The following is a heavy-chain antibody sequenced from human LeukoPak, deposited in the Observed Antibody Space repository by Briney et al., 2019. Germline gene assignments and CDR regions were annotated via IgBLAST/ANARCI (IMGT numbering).Heavy chain of an antibody. Sequence: SETLSLTCTVSGGSISSSSYYWGWIRQPPGKGLEWIGSIYYSGSTYYNPSLKSRVTISVDTSKNQFSLKLSSVTAADTAVYYCARPGRAYYYDSSGSRATDAFDIWAKGQWSPSLQ. CDR1: GGSISSSSYY. D-gene: IGHD3-22*01. V-gene: IGHV4-39*01. CDR3: ARPGRAYYYDSSGSRATDAFDI. J-gene: IGHJ3*02. CDR2: IYYSGST.